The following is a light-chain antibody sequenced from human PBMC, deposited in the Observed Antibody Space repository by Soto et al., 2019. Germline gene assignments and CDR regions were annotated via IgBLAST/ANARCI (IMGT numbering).Light chain of an antibody. Sequence: EIVLTQSPGTLSLSPGKRATLSCRAIQSISSSYLAWYQQRPGQAPRLLIYGASSRATGIPDRFSGSGSGTEFTLTISSLQPDDFATYYCQQYNSYSPLTFGGGTKVDIK. J-gene: IGKJ4*01. CDR2: GAS. CDR3: QQYNSYSPLT. CDR1: QSISSSY. V-gene: IGKV3-20*01.